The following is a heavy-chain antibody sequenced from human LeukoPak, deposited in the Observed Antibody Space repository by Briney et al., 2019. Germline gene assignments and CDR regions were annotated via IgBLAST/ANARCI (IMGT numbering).Heavy chain of an antibody. V-gene: IGHV1-69*10. Sequence: GASVKVSCKASGGTFSSYAISWVRQAPGQGLEWMGGIIPILGIANYAQKFQGRVTITADKSTSTAYMELSSLRSEDTAVYYCARKVIEAFDIWGQGTMVTVSS. J-gene: IGHJ3*02. CDR3: ARKVIEAFDI. CDR1: GGTFSSYA. D-gene: IGHD3-10*01. CDR2: IIPILGIA.